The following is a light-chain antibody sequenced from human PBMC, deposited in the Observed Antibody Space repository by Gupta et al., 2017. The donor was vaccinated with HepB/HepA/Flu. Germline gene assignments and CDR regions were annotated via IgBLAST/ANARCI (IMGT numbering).Light chain of an antibody. CDR2: DNT. V-gene: IGLV1-51*01. CDR1: SSNIGNKF. Sequence: SVLTQPPPWSPAPGQRVTVSCSGRSSNIGNKFVSLYQQVPGTAPKLLIYDNTERPSGIPDRFSASKSGTSATLDITGLQTGDEALYYCAAWDTSLGAWVFGGGTMLTVL. J-gene: IGLJ3*02. CDR3: AAWDTSLGAWV.